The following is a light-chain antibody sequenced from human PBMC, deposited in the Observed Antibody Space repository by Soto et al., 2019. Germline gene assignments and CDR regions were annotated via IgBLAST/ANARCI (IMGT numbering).Light chain of an antibody. J-gene: IGKJ5*01. V-gene: IGKV1-16*02. CDR3: QQYYTYPIT. CDR2: ATS. Sequence: DIQMTPSPSSLSASVGDRFTITCRASQGIKSDLEWYEQKPGKAPKSLXYATSSLQSGVPSKFSGSGSGTDFTLTISSLQPEDFATYYCQQYYTYPITFGQGTQLDIK. CDR1: QGIKSD.